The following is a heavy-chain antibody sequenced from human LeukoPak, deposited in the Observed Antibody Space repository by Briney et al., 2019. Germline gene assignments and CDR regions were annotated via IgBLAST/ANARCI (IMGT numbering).Heavy chain of an antibody. CDR3: AKAKRNSDYLFDY. Sequence: PGTSLRLSCAASGFTFDDYVMHWVRHAPGKGLEWVSSIGWNKDKILYADSLKGRFTISRDNARRSLFLQMDSLRAEDTAFYYCAKAKRNSDYLFDYWGQGTLVAVSS. D-gene: IGHD5-12*01. CDR2: IGWNKDKI. CDR1: GFTFDDYV. V-gene: IGHV3-9*01. J-gene: IGHJ4*02.